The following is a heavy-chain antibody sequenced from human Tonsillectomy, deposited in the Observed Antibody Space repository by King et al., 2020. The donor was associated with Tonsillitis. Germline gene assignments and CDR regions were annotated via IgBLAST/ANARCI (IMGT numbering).Heavy chain of an antibody. CDR3: ARSDPGYSGGWVLSCDY. D-gene: IGHD6-19*01. Sequence: QLVQSGAEVKKPGESLKISCKNSGYTFSNFWIAWVRQMPGKGLEWMGIIFPGDSAARYSPSFQGQVTFSVDKSISTAYLQWSSLKASDTAMYYCARSDPGYSGGWVLSCDYWGQGTLVTVSS. J-gene: IGHJ4*02. CDR1: GYTFSNFW. V-gene: IGHV5-51*03. CDR2: IFPGDSAA.